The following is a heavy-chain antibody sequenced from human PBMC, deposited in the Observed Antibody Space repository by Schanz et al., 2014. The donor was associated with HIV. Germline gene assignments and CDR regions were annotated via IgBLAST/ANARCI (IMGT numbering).Heavy chain of an antibody. D-gene: IGHD5-12*01. J-gene: IGHJ4*02. CDR2: IRFDASDK. CDR3: ARVPRWLQPHFDY. CDR1: DFTFSNYG. V-gene: IGHV3-33*01. Sequence: QVQLVESGGGVVQPGRSLRLSCTTSDFTFSNYGMHWVRQAPGKGLEWVAFIRFDASDKYYANSVKGRFTISRDNSNSTLYLQMNGLRAEDTAVYYCARVPRWLQPHFDYWGQGILVTVSS.